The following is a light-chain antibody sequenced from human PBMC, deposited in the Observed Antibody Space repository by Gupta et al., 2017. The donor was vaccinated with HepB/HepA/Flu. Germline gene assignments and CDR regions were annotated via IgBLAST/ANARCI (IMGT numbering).Light chain of an antibody. CDR3: VQGTHWPLA. V-gene: IGKV2-30*01. CDR2: RVS. Sequence: VLTQSPLSLPVTLGQSASISCRSSQNLLFSDGNTFLHWYQQRPGQSPRRLIYRVSNRDSGVPDRLSGSGSGTEFTLKISRVEAEDIGVYYGVQGTHWPLAFDGGSKVEIK. CDR1: QNLLFSDGNTF. J-gene: IGKJ4*01.